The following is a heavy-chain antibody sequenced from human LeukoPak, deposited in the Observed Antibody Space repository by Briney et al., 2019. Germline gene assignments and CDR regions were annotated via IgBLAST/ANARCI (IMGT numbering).Heavy chain of an antibody. CDR3: ARGLRIPSYYFDY. CDR2: IYYSGST. V-gene: IGHV4-31*03. D-gene: IGHD2-15*01. J-gene: IGHJ4*02. Sequence: SETLSLTCTVSGGSISSGGYYWSWIRQHPGKGLEWIGYIYYSGSTYYNPSLKSRVTISVDTSKNQFSLKLSSVTAADTAVYYCARGLRIPSYYFDYWGQGTPVTVSS. CDR1: GGSISSGGYY.